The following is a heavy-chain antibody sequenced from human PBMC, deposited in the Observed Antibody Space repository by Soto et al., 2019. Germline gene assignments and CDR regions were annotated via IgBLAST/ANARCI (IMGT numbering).Heavy chain of an antibody. CDR2: IDWYDDK. CDR3: ARIRGDGYNTYYSVY. V-gene: IGHV2-70*04. Sequence: SGPTLLNATQTLTLTGTFSGVSLSTSGMRVSWIRQPTGKALEWLARIDWYDDKFYSTSLKTRLTISKDTSKNQVVLTMTNMDPVETATYYCARIRGDGYNTYYSVYWGQGTVVTVS. CDR1: GVSLSTSGMR. D-gene: IGHD5-18*01. J-gene: IGHJ4*02.